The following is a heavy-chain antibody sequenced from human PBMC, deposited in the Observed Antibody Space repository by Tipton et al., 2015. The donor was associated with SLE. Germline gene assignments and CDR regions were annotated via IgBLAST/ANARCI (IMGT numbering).Heavy chain of an antibody. V-gene: IGHV3-23*01. J-gene: IGHJ4*02. CDR3: AREDSSLYFDY. CDR2: ISGSGGNT. Sequence: SLRLSCAASGFTFSSYAMSWVRQGPGKGLEWVSAISGSGGNTYFADSVQGPFSISRDNSKNTLYLQMDSLRAEDTAVYYCAREDSSLYFDYWGQGTLVTVSS. CDR1: GFTFSSYA.